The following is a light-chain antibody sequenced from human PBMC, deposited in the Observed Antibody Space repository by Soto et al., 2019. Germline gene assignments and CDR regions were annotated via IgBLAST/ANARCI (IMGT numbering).Light chain of an antibody. J-gene: IGKJ1*01. CDR2: QNS. CDR3: HKRQSWPRT. Sequence: EIVLTQSPATLSSFPCDRVTVSCRASQYINTRLAWYQHRPGQAPRILIYQNSLRAAGIPDRLSASGSGTDLTLTISEVQPEDFALYYCHKRQSWPRTFGQGTKVDIK. CDR1: QYINTR. V-gene: IGKV3-11*01.